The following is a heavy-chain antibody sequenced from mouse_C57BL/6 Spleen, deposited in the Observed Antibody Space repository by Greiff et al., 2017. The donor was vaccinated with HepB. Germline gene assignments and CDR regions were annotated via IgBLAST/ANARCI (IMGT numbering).Heavy chain of an antibody. V-gene: IGHV1-52*01. CDR3: ARGDTLYWYFDV. D-gene: IGHD3-3*01. CDR2: IDTSDSET. J-gene: IGHJ1*03. CDR1: GYTFTSYW. Sequence: QVQLQQPGAELVRPGSSVKLSCKASGYTFTSYWMHWVKQRPIQGLEWIGNIDTSDSETHYNQKFKDKATLTVDKSSSTAYMQLSSLTSEDSAVYYCARGDTLYWYFDVWGTGTTVTVSS.